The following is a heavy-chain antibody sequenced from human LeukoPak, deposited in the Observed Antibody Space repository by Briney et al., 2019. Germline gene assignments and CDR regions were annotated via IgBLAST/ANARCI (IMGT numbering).Heavy chain of an antibody. J-gene: IGHJ6*02. V-gene: IGHV3-15*01. Sequence: PGGSLRLSCAASGFTFSNAWMSWVRQAPGKGLEWVGRIKSKTDGGTTDYAAPVKGRFTISRDDSKNTLYLQMNSLKTEDTAVYYCTTDLFYYDSSGYYSLGMDVWGQGTTVTVSS. CDR2: IKSKTDGGTT. CDR3: TTDLFYYDSSGYYSLGMDV. D-gene: IGHD3-22*01. CDR1: GFTFSNAW.